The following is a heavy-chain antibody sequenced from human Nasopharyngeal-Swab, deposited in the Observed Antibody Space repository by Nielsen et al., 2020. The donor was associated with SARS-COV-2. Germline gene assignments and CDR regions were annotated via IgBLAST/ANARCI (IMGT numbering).Heavy chain of an antibody. J-gene: IGHJ4*02. Sequence: WIRQPPGKGLEWIGSIYYSGSTYYNPSLKSRVTISVDTPKNQFSLKRSSVTAADTAVYYCARGLSSGPFDYWGQGTLVTVSS. D-gene: IGHD6-19*01. V-gene: IGHV4-39*07. CDR3: ARGLSSGPFDY. CDR2: IYYSGST.